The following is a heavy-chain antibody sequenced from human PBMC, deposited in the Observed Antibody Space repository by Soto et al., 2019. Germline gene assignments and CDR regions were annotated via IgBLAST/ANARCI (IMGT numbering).Heavy chain of an antibody. Sequence: QVQLVQSGAEVKKPGASVKVSCKASGYTFTSYAMHWVRQAPGQRLEWMGWINAGNGNTKYSQKFQGRVTITRDTSASTAYMGLSSLSSEDTAVYYWARARGLWDLDYWGQGTLVTVSS. J-gene: IGHJ4*02. CDR1: GYTFTSYA. CDR2: INAGNGNT. CDR3: ARARGLWDLDY. V-gene: IGHV1-3*01. D-gene: IGHD3-10*01.